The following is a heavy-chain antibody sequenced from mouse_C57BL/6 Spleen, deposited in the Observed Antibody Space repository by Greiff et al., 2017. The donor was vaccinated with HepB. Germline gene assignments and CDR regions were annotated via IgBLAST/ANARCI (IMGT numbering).Heavy chain of an antibody. J-gene: IGHJ2*01. CDR1: GYAFSSSW. CDR2: IYPGDGDT. CDR3: ARGASTTGSDY. V-gene: IGHV1-82*01. Sequence: QVQLQQSGPELVKPGASVKISCKASGYAFSSSWMNWVKQRPGKGLEWIGRIYPGDGDTNYNGKFKGKATLTADKSSSTAYMQLSSLTSEDSAVYFCARGASTTGSDYWGQGTTLTVSS. D-gene: IGHD1-1*01.